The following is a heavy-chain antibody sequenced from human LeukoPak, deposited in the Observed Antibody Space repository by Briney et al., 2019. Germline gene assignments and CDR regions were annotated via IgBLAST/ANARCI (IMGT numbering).Heavy chain of an antibody. D-gene: IGHD3-3*01. CDR2: IYYSGST. CDR1: GGSISSYY. Sequence: SETLSLTCTVSGGSISSYYWSWIRQPPGKGLEWIGYIYYSGSTNYNPSLKSQVTISVDTSKNQFSLKLSSVTAADTAVYYCARAAYYDFWSGYYLGAFDIWGQGTMVTVSS. V-gene: IGHV4-59*01. CDR3: ARAAYYDFWSGYYLGAFDI. J-gene: IGHJ3*02.